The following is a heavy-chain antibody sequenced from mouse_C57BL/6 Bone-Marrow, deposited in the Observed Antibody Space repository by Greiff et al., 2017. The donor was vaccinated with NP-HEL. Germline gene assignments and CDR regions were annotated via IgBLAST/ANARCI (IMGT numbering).Heavy chain of an antibody. J-gene: IGHJ1*03. CDR3: ARDLIPTVVDWYFDV. D-gene: IGHD1-1*01. V-gene: IGHV5-4*01. CDR2: ISDGGSYT. Sequence: EVPLVESGGGLVKPGGSLKLSCAASGFTFSSYAMSWVRQTPEKRLEWVATISDGGSYTYYPANVKGRFTISRDNTKKKLYVQLSHMKYQDAAMYYCARDLIPTVVDWYFDVWGTGTTVTVSS. CDR1: GFTFSSYA.